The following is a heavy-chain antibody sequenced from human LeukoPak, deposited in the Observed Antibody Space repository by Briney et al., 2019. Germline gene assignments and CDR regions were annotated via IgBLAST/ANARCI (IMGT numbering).Heavy chain of an antibody. D-gene: IGHD5-18*01. CDR3: ARDYVRRTGYSYVLPPGAWFDP. V-gene: IGHV1-18*04. CDR1: GYTFTGYY. CDR2: ISAYNGNT. J-gene: IGHJ5*02. Sequence: PWASVKVSCKASGYTFTGYYMHWVRQAPGQGLEWMGWISAYNGNTNYAQKLQGRVTMTTDTSTSTAYMELRSLRSDDTAVYYCARDYVRRTGYSYVLPPGAWFDPWGQGTLVTVSS.